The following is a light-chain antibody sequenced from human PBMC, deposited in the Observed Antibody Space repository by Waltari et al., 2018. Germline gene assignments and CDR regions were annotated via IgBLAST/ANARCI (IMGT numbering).Light chain of an antibody. CDR3: AVWDDNLYGVV. V-gene: IGLV1-47*01. J-gene: IGLJ2*01. Sequence: QSVLTQPPSASGAPGQRVTISCSGSSSNIGSNSVYWYQQFPGTAPRLLIYRNFQGPSGVPERFSGSKSGTSASLAISGLRYEDEADYYCAVWDDNLYGVVFGGGTKLTVL. CDR1: SSNIGSNS. CDR2: RNF.